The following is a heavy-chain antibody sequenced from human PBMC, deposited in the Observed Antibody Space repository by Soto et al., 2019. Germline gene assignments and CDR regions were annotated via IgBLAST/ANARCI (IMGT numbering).Heavy chain of an antibody. CDR2: IYYSGST. D-gene: IGHD6-6*01. Sequence: PSETLSLTCTVSGGSISSGDYYWSWIRQPPGKGLEWIGYIYYSGSTYYNPSLKSRVTISVDTSKNQFSLKLSSVTAVDTAVYYCATAYSSSSGEFDYWGQGTLVTVSS. J-gene: IGHJ4*02. CDR1: GGSISSGDYY. V-gene: IGHV4-30-4*01. CDR3: ATAYSSSSGEFDY.